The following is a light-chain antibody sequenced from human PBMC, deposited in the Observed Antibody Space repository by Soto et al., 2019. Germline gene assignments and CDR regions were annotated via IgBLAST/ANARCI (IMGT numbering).Light chain of an antibody. J-gene: IGLJ2*01. Sequence: QSALTQPASVSGSPGQSITISCTGTSSDVGGYKYVCWYQQLPGRAPRLMIYEVSNRPSGVSNRFSGSKSGNAASLTISGLQAEDDGDYYCSSYSSSSTYVVFGGGTKLTVL. CDR2: EVS. CDR3: SSYSSSSTYVV. CDR1: SSDVGGYKY. V-gene: IGLV2-14*01.